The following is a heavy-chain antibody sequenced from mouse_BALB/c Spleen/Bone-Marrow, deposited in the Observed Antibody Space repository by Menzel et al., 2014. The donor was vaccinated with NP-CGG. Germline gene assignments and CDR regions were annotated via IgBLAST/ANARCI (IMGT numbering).Heavy chain of an antibody. D-gene: IGHD4-1*01. CDR1: GFSLTSYG. CDR3: ASNWDYAMDY. V-gene: IGHV2-4-1*01. CDR2: IWSGGST. J-gene: IGHJ4*01. Sequence: VQLQQSGPGLMQPSQSLSITCTVSGFSLTSYGVHWVRQSPGKGLEWLGVIWSGGSTGYNAAFISRLSISKDNSKSQVFFKMNSLQADDTAIYYCASNWDYAMDYWGQGTSVTVSS.